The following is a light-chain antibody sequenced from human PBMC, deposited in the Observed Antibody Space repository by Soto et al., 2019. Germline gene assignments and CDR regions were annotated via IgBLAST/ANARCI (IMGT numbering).Light chain of an antibody. CDR3: ETWDSNFWV. V-gene: IGLV4-60*02. CDR1: SGHSSYI. J-gene: IGLJ3*02. CDR2: LEGSGSY. Sequence: QPVLTQSSSASASLGSSVKLTCTLSSGHSSYIIAWHQQQPGKAPRYLMKLEGSGSYNKGSGVPDRFSGSSSGADRYLTISTLQFEDEADYYCETWDSNFWVFGGGTKLTVL.